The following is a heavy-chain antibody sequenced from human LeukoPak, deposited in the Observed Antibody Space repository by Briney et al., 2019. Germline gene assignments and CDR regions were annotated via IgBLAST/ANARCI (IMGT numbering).Heavy chain of an antibody. CDR2: IYYSGST. Sequence: SETLSLTCTVSGGSISSYNWSWIRQPPGKGLEWIGYIYYSGSTKYNPSLKSRVTISVDPSKNQFSLKLSSVTAADKAVYYCARVEWLTYPLWGQGTMVTVSS. V-gene: IGHV4-59*01. CDR3: ARVEWLTYPL. CDR1: GGSISSYN. J-gene: IGHJ3*01. D-gene: IGHD3-3*01.